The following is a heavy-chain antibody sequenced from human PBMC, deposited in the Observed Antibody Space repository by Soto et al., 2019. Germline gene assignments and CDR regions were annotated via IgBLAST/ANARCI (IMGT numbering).Heavy chain of an antibody. V-gene: IGHV1-18*01. D-gene: IGHD3-9*01. CDR3: ARGVTYYDILTGYSPYNWFDP. J-gene: IGHJ5*02. CDR1: GYTFTSYG. Sequence: GASVKVSCKASGYTFTSYGISWVRQAPGQGLEWMGWISAYNGSTNYAQKLQGRVTMTTDTSTSTAYMELRSLRSDDTAVYYCARGVTYYDILTGYSPYNWFDPWGQGTLVTVSS. CDR2: ISAYNGST.